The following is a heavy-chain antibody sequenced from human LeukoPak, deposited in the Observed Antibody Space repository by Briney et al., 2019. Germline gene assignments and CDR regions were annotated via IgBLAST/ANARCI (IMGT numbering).Heavy chain of an antibody. CDR3: AKGGYCSSTSCYNWNYDY. V-gene: IGHV3-23*01. CDR2: ISGSGGST. J-gene: IGHJ4*02. CDR1: GFTFSSYA. D-gene: IGHD2-2*02. Sequence: GGSLRLSCAASGFTFSSYAMSWVRQAPGKGLEWVSAISGSGGSTYYADSVKGRFTISRDNSKNTLYLQMNSLRAEDTAVYYCAKGGYCSSTSCYNWNYDYWGQGTLVTVSS.